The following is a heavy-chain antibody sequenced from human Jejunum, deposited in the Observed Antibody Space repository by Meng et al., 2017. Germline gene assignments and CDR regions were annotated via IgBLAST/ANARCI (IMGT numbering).Heavy chain of an antibody. CDR3: ARADHVRYIDL. Sequence: QVQLQEAGPGLVKPSETLSLTCAVSGGSIESNNWWTWIRQPPGQGLEWIGEVYHSGSTHYNPSLQSRVTISIDNSKNRFSLSLNSVTAADTAIYYCARADHVRYIDLWGRGTLVTVSS. CDR1: GGSIESNNW. V-gene: IGHV4-4*02. J-gene: IGHJ2*01. CDR2: VYHSGST.